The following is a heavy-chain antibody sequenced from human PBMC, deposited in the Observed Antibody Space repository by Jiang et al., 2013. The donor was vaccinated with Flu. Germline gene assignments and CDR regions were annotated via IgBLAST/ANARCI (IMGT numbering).Heavy chain of an antibody. J-gene: IGHJ5*02. CDR1: SGSISPYY. V-gene: IGHV4-59*01. CDR3: ARIGIRYSFGSFWFDP. D-gene: IGHD5-18*01. CDR2: IYYSGST. Sequence: GSGLVKPSETLSLTCTVSSGSISPYYWSWIRQPPGKGLEWIGYIYYSGSTNYNPSLRSRVTISVDSSKNQFSLKLTSMTAADTAVYFCARIGIRYSFGSFWFDPWGQGTLVTVSS.